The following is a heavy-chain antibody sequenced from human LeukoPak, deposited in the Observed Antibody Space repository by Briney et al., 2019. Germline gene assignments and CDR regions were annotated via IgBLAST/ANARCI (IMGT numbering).Heavy chain of an antibody. J-gene: IGHJ3*02. Sequence: ASVKVSCKASGYTFTSYYMHWVRQAPGQGLEWMGIINPSGGSTSYAQKFQGRVTMTRDTSTSTVYMELSSLRSEDTAVYYCARSGSSISDPNDDAFDIWGQGTMVTVSS. CDR1: GYTFTSYY. V-gene: IGHV1-46*01. CDR2: INPSGGST. D-gene: IGHD3-10*01. CDR3: ARSGSSISDPNDDAFDI.